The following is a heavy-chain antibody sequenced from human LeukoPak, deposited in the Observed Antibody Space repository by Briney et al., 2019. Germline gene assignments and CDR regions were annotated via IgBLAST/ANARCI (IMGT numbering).Heavy chain of an antibody. J-gene: IGHJ4*02. Sequence: GGSLRLSCAASGFTFSDNYMSWVRQAPGKGLEWVSLIYTSGSTYYADSVKGRFTISRDNSKNTLYLQMNSLRAEDTAVYYCAKDLTLYGDLSFDYWGQGTLVTVSS. CDR1: GFTFSDNY. D-gene: IGHD4-17*01. CDR3: AKDLTLYGDLSFDY. V-gene: IGHV3-66*03. CDR2: IYTSGST.